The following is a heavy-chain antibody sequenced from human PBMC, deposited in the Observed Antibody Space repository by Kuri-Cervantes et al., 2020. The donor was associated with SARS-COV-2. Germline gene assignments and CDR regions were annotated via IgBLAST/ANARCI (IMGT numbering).Heavy chain of an antibody. V-gene: IGHV1-69*06. CDR2: IITAFGTA. CDR1: GGTFSSYT. J-gene: IGHJ4*02. D-gene: IGHD3-10*01. Sequence: SVKVSCKASGGTFSSYTISWVRQAPGQGLEWMGGIITAFGTANYAQKFQDRVTLIADKSTSTVFMELSRLNSEDTAVYYCAKELLWFGDLHGGYFDYWGQGTLVTVSS. CDR3: AKELLWFGDLHGGYFDY.